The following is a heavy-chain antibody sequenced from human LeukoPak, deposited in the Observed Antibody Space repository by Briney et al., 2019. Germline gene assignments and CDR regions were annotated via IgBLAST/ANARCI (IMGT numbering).Heavy chain of an antibody. D-gene: IGHD3-3*01. CDR3: ARDKSGFLEWLSPISNYYMDV. CDR1: GYTFTGYY. V-gene: IGHV1-2*02. CDR2: INPNSGGT. J-gene: IGHJ6*03. Sequence: GASVKVSCKASGYTFTGYYMHWVRQAPGQGLEWMGWINPNSGGTNYAQKVQGRVTMTRDTSISTAYMELSRLRSDDTAVYYCARDKSGFLEWLSPISNYYMDVWGKGTTVTVSS.